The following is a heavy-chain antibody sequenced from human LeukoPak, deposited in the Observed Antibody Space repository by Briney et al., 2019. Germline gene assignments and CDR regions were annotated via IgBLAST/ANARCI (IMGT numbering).Heavy chain of an antibody. Sequence: SVKVSCKASGGTFSSYAISWVRQAPGQGLEWMGGIIPIFGTANHAQKFQGRVAITTDESTSTAYMELSSLRSEDTAVYYCARDSYYYYSPSEDAFDIWGQGTMVTVSS. CDR2: IIPIFGTA. V-gene: IGHV1-69*05. CDR3: ARDSYYYYSPSEDAFDI. J-gene: IGHJ3*02. CDR1: GGTFSSYA. D-gene: IGHD3-22*01.